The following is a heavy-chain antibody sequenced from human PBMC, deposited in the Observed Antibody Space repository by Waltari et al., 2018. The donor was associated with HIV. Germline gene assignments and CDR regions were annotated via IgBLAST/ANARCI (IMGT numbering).Heavy chain of an antibody. CDR2: IGTAGDT. D-gene: IGHD6-6*01. Sequence: EVQLVESGGGLVQPGGSLRLSCAASGFTFSSYDMHWVRQATGKGLEWVSAIGTAGDTYYPGSVKGRFTISRENAKNSLYLQMNSLRAGDTAVYYCARSYSSSGYDAFDIWGQGTMVTVSS. CDR1: GFTFSSYD. V-gene: IGHV3-13*01. J-gene: IGHJ3*02. CDR3: ARSYSSSGYDAFDI.